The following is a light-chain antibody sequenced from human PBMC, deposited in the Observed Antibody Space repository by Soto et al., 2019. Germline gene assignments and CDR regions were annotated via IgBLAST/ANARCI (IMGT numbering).Light chain of an antibody. CDR1: SSNIGSNI. Sequence: QSVLTQPPSASGTPGQGVTISCSGSSSNIGSNIVNWYQQLPGTAPKVLIYSTNQRPSGVPDRFSGSKSGTSASLAISGLRSEDEADYYCAAWDDSLNGPVFGGGTQLTVL. CDR3: AAWDDSLNGPV. J-gene: IGLJ3*02. CDR2: STN. V-gene: IGLV1-44*01.